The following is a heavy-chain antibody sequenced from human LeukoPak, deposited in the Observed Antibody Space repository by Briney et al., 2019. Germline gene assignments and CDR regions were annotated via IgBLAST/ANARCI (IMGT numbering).Heavy chain of an antibody. V-gene: IGHV4-61*02. CDR1: GGFISSGTHY. Sequence: SETLSLTCAVSGGFISSGTHYWTWIRQPVGKGLEWLGRIFASGSPTYNSSLEGRLTISIDKSKNQFFLKLSSVTAADTAVYYCARRWNYKDSFDLWGQGKMVTVSS. CDR2: IFASGSP. CDR3: ARRWNYKDSFDL. J-gene: IGHJ3*01. D-gene: IGHD3-22*01.